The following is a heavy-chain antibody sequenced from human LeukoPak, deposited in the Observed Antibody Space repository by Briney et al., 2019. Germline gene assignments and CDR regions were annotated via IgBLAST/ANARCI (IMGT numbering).Heavy chain of an antibody. CDR1: GGSISSYY. CDR3: ARDGDGAARPGDWFDP. CDR2: IYYSGST. D-gene: IGHD6-6*01. J-gene: IGHJ5*02. V-gene: IGHV4-59*01. Sequence: TSETLSLTCTVSGGSISSYYWSWIRQPPGKGLEWIGYIYYSGSTNYNPSLKSRVTISVDTSKNQFSLKLSSVTAADTAVYYCARDGDGAARPGDWFDPWGQGTLVTVSS.